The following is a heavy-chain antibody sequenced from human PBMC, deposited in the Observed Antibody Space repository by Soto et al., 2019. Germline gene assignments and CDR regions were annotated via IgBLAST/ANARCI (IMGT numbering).Heavy chain of an antibody. CDR1: GYTFTSYY. J-gene: IGHJ4*02. CDR2: INASSGNT. CDR3: ARGGEYTYGYYDY. D-gene: IGHD5-18*01. Sequence: GASVKVSCKASGYTFTSYYMHWVRQAPGQGLEWMGLINASSGNTRYAQKFQGRVTITRDTSASTAYMELSSLRSEDTAVYYCARGGEYTYGYYDYWGQGTLVTVSS. V-gene: IGHV1-46*01.